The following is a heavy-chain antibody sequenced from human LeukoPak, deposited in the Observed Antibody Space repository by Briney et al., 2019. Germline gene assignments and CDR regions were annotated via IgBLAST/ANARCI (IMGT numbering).Heavy chain of an antibody. CDR2: IYYSGST. CDR3: ARDTKVAGFNWFDP. V-gene: IGHV4-39*07. J-gene: IGHJ5*02. CDR1: AGSISSSSYS. Sequence: SETLSLTCTVSAGSISSSSYSWGWIRQPPGKGLEWIGSIYYSGSTYYNPSLKSRVTISVDTSKNQFSLKLSSVTAADTAVYYCARDTKVAGFNWFDPWGQGTLVTVSS. D-gene: IGHD6-19*01.